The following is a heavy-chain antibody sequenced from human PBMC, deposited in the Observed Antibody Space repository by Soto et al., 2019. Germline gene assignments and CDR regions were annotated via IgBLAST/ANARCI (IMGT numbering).Heavy chain of an antibody. V-gene: IGHV3-23*01. CDR1: GFTFSSYA. CDR3: AKDFGYNYGYDAFDI. CDR2: VSGSGGST. D-gene: IGHD5-18*01. J-gene: IGHJ3*02. Sequence: GGSLRLSCAASGFTFSSYAMSWVRQAPGKGLEWVSGVSGSGGSTYCVDSVKGRFTISRDDSKNTLYLQMNSLRAEDTAVYYCAKDFGYNYGYDAFDIWGQGTMVTVSS.